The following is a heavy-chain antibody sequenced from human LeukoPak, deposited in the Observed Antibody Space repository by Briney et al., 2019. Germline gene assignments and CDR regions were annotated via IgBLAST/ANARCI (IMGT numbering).Heavy chain of an antibody. CDR2: IYYSGST. CDR1: GGSISSYY. V-gene: IGHV4-59*01. D-gene: IGHD1-26*01. J-gene: IGHJ3*02. CDR3: ARRKWGWTAFDI. Sequence: SETLSLTCTVSGGSISSYYWSWIRQPPGKGLEWIGYIYYSGSTNYNPSLKSRVTISVDTSKNQFSLKLSSVTAADTAVYYCARRKWGWTAFDIWGQGTMVTASS.